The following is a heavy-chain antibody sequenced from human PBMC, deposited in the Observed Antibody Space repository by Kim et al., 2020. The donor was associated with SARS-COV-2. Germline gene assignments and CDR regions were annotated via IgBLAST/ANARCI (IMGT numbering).Heavy chain of an antibody. Sequence: AIFYADDGRGRFTISTDNAKNSLYLQMNSLRAEDTAVYYCARDLGYSFDYWGQGSLVTVSS. J-gene: IGHJ4*02. CDR2: AI. CDR3: ARDLGYSFDY. D-gene: IGHD2-21*01. V-gene: IGHV3-48*04.